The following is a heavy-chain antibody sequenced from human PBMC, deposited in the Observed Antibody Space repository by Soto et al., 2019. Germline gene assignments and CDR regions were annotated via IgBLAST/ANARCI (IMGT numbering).Heavy chain of an antibody. D-gene: IGHD6-13*01. CDR2: TYYRSKWYS. CDR1: GDRVSSNSAA. V-gene: IGHV6-1*01. Sequence: SQPLSLTCAIVGDRVSSNSAAWNWIRQSPSRGLEWLGRTYYRSKWYSDYGISVRGRISITPDTSKNLFSLQLNSVTPEDTAVYYCARYTSSWYLDPWGQEPWSPSPQ. J-gene: IGHJ5*02. CDR3: ARYTSSWYLDP.